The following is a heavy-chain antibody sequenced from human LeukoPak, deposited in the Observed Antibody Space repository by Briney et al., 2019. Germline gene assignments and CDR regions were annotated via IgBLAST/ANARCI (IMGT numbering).Heavy chain of an antibody. Sequence: SETLSLTRTVSGGSISSSSYYWGWLRQPPGKGLEWIGSIYYSGSTYYNPSLKSRVTISVDTSKNQFSLKLSSVTAADTAVYYCARVEYGSLDYWGQGTLVTVSS. CDR1: GGSISSSSYY. V-gene: IGHV4-39*01. CDR2: IYYSGST. CDR3: ARVEYGSLDY. J-gene: IGHJ4*02. D-gene: IGHD4-17*01.